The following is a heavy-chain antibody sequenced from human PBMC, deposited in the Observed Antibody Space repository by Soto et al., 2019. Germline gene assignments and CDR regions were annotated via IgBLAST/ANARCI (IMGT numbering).Heavy chain of an antibody. CDR2: MNPNSGNT. V-gene: IGHV1-8*01. Sequence: ASVKVSCKASGYTFTSYDINWVRQATGQGLEWMGWMNPNSGNTGYAQKFQGRVTMTRNTSISTAYMELSSLRSEDTAVYYCARAGSDYYGSGSYWYYYYYYMDVWGKGTTVTVSS. CDR1: GYTFTSYD. CDR3: ARAGSDYYGSGSYWYYYYYYMDV. J-gene: IGHJ6*03. D-gene: IGHD3-10*01.